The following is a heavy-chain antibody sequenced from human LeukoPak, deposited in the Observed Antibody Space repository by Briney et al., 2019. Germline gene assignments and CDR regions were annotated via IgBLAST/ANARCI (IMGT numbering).Heavy chain of an antibody. J-gene: IGHJ4*02. CDR3: AKELFQWANADY. CDR2: ITNEGSNK. Sequence: GGSLRLSCAASGFTFSSYGMHWVRQAPSKGLEWVAFITNEGSNKYYTDSVKGRFTISRDNSKNTLYLQMNSLRAEDTAVYYCAKELFQWANADYWGQGTLVTVSS. D-gene: IGHD1-26*01. V-gene: IGHV3-30*02. CDR1: GFTFSSYG.